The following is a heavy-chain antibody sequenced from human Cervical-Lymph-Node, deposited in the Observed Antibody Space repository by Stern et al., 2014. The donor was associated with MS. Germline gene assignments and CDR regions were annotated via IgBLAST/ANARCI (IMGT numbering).Heavy chain of an antibody. CDR2: IHHSGIT. Sequence: QVQLQESGPGLVKPSGTLSLTCAVSGDSISTTTLWTWVRQPPGKGLEWIGKIHHSGITDYSPSVQSRVTISLDTSKNQFSLGLTSVTAADTAMYFCARWRGTGLFDYWGQGAQVTVSS. V-gene: IGHV4-4*02. CDR1: GDSISTTTL. J-gene: IGHJ4*02. CDR3: ARWRGTGLFDY. D-gene: IGHD3/OR15-3a*01.